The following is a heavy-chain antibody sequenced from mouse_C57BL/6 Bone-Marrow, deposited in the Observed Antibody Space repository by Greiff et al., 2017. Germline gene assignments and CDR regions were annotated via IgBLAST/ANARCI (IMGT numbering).Heavy chain of an antibody. Sequence: EVKVVESGGGLVQPKGSLKLSCAASGFSFNTYAMNWVRQAPGKGLEWVARIRSKSNNYATYYADSVKDRFTISRDDSESMLYLQMNNLKTEDTAMYYCVRQSNYYFDYWGQGTTLTVSS. J-gene: IGHJ2*01. CDR3: VRQSNYYFDY. D-gene: IGHD2-5*01. V-gene: IGHV10-1*01. CDR1: GFSFNTYA. CDR2: IRSKSNNYAT.